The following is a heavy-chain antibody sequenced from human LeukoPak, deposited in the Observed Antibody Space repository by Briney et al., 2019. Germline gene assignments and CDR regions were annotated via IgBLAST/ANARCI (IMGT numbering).Heavy chain of an antibody. Sequence: GSSVKVSCKASGGTFSSYAISWVRQAPGQGLEWMGGIIPIFGTANYAQKFQGRVTITADESTSAAYMELSSLRSEDTAVYYCARAGGATLTWFDPWGQGTLVTVSS. CDR1: GGTFSSYA. CDR2: IIPIFGTA. V-gene: IGHV1-69*01. D-gene: IGHD1-26*01. J-gene: IGHJ5*02. CDR3: ARAGGATLTWFDP.